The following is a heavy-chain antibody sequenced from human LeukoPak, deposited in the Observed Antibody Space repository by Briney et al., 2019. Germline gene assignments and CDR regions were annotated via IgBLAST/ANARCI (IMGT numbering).Heavy chain of an antibody. V-gene: IGHV4-59*01. Sequence: SETLSLTCTVSGGSISGYYWSWIRQPPGKGLEWIGYIYYSGSTNYNPSLKSRVTISVDTSKNQFSLKLSSVTAADTAVYYCAMQRITIFGGERGAFDIWGQGTMVTVSS. CDR3: AMQRITIFGGERGAFDI. CDR2: IYYSGST. J-gene: IGHJ3*02. D-gene: IGHD3-3*01. CDR1: GGSISGYY.